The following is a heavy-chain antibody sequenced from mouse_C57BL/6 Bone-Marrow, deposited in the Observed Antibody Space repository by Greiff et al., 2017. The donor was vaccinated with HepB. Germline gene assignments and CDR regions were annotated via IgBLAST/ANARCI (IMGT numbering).Heavy chain of an antibody. V-gene: IGHV1-69*01. J-gene: IGHJ3*01. CDR1: GYTFTSYW. CDR2: IDPSDSYT. D-gene: IGHD1-1*01. CDR3: ARLRYYGSDAY. Sequence: QVQLKQPGAELVMPGASVKLSCKASGYTFTSYWMHWVKQRPGQGLEWIGEIDPSDSYTNYNQKFKGKSTLTVDKSSSTAYMQLSSLTSEDSAVYYCARLRYYGSDAYWGQGTLVTVSA.